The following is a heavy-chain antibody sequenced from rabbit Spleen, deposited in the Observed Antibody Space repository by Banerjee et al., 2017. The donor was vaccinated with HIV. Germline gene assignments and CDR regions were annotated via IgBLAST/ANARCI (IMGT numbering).Heavy chain of an antibody. V-gene: IGHV1S40*01. Sequence: QSLEESGGDLVKPGASLTLTCTASGFSFSSRYYMCWVRQAPGKGLEWIACIYSGSSGDTYYASWAKGRFTISKTSSTTVTLQMTSLTAADTATYFCAIATMTMVITGLWGQGTLVTVS. CDR3: AIATMTMVITGL. J-gene: IGHJ3*01. CDR1: GFSFSSRYY. CDR2: IYSGSSGDT. D-gene: IGHD2-1*01.